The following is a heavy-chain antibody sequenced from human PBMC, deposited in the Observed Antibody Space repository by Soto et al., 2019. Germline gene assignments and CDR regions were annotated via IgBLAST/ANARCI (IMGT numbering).Heavy chain of an antibody. V-gene: IGHV3-23*01. CDR2: ISGSGGST. D-gene: IGHD6-6*01. J-gene: IGHJ6*03. Sequence: GGSLRLSCAASGFTFSSYAMSWVRQAPGKGLEWVSAISGSGGSTYYADSVKGRFTISRDNSKNTLYLQMNSLRAEDTAVYYCAKGKAARYYYYYYMDVWGKGTTVTVSS. CDR1: GFTFSSYA. CDR3: AKGKAARYYYYYYMDV.